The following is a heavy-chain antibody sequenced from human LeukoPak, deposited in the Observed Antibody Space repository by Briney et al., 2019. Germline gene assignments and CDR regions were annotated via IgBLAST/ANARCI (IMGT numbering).Heavy chain of an antibody. V-gene: IGHV3-72*01. CDR1: GFTFSDHY. J-gene: IGHJ4*02. CDR3: VRAGSGWYD. Sequence: PGGSLRLSCAASGFTFSDHYMDWVRQAPGRGLEWVGRTRNKANSYTTEYAAPVKGRFSISRDDSKNSLYLKMNSLKSEDTAVYYCVRAGSGWYDWGQGTLVTVSS. D-gene: IGHD6-19*01. CDR2: TRNKANSYTT.